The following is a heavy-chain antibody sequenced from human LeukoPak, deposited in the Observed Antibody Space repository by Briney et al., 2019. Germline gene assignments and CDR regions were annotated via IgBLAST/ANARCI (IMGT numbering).Heavy chain of an antibody. V-gene: IGHV4-4*09. CDR1: GGSISSSH. CDR3: ARGRSTVVTPNYYYYYCMDV. J-gene: IGHJ6*03. Sequence: PSETLSLTCTVSGGSISSSHWSWIRQPPGKGLEWIGNIHTSGGTNYSPSLKSRVTISLDTSRNQFSLKLSSVTAADTAVYYCARGRSTVVTPNYYYYYCMDVWCKGTTVTVSS. D-gene: IGHD4-23*01. CDR2: IHTSGGT.